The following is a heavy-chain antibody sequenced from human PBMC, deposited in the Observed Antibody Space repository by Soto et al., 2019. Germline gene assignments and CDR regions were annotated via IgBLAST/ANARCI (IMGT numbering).Heavy chain of an antibody. CDR3: ARDSGIAAAMNYYGMDV. Sequence: GGALRLSGAASVFTCSSYWMSWVRQAPGKGLEWVANIKQDGSEKYYVDSVKGRFTISRDNAKNSLYLQMNSLRAEDTAVYYCARDSGIAAAMNYYGMDVWGQGTTVTVSS. V-gene: IGHV3-7*01. CDR2: IKQDGSEK. D-gene: IGHD6-13*01. J-gene: IGHJ6*02. CDR1: VFTCSSYW.